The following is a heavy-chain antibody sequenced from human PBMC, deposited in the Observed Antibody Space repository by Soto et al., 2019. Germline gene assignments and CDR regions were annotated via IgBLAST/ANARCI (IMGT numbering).Heavy chain of an antibody. CDR3: ARRLITIFGVVLTYGMDV. D-gene: IGHD3-3*01. CDR2: INHSGST. CDR1: GGSFSGYY. Sequence: PSETLSLTCAAYGGSFSGYYWSWIRQPPGKGLEWIGEINHSGSTNYNPSLKSRVTISVDTSKNQFSLKLSSVTAADTAVYYCARRLITIFGVVLTYGMDVWGQGTTVTVSS. J-gene: IGHJ6*02. V-gene: IGHV4-34*01.